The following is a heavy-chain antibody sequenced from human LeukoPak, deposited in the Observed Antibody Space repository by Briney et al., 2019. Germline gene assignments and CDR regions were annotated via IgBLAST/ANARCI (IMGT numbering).Heavy chain of an antibody. CDR1: GFRFSDFW. CDR2: IKQDGSEK. CDR3: ATTQY. D-gene: IGHD2-15*01. Sequence: PGGSLRLSCAASGFRFSDFWISWVRQAPGKGLEWVAIIKQDGSEKYYVDSVRGRFTISRDNAKNSLFLQMNSLRAEDTALYYCATTQYWGQGTLVAVSS. J-gene: IGHJ4*02. V-gene: IGHV3-7*01.